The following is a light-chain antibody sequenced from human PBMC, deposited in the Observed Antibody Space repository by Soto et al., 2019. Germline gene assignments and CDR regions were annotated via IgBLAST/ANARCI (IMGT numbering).Light chain of an antibody. V-gene: IGKV1-5*01. CDR2: DAS. Sequence: DVQMTHAHPPLSASVGAHVPITCRASQNINNWVAWYHQKPGKAPKFLIYDASTLQSGVPSRFSGSGFGTEFSLTISSLQPDDSGSYYCQHLRTFGQRTKVDI. J-gene: IGKJ1*01. CDR1: QNINNW. CDR3: QHLRT.